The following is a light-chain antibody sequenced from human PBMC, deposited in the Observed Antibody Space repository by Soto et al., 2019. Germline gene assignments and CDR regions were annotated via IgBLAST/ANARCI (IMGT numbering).Light chain of an antibody. V-gene: IGKV3-20*01. CDR2: RAS. Sequence: EIVLTQSPGTLSLSPGERATLSCRASQTISSSFLAWYQQKPGQAPRLLIYRASRRPPGIPDRFSGSGSWTDFTLTISRLEPEDFAVYYCHQFGSSPLYTFGPGTKVEIK. CDR3: HQFGSSPLYT. J-gene: IGKJ3*01. CDR1: QTISSSF.